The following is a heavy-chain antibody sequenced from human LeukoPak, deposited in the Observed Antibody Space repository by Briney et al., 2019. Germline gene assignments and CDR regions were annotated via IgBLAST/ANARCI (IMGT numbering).Heavy chain of an antibody. V-gene: IGHV1-2*02. Sequence: WASVKVSCKTSGYTFTGYYVRWVRQAPGQGLEWMGWINPNNGGTISAQNFRGRVTLTRDTAISTADMELSGLTSDATAVYYCARGYCRGGDCYEFDYWGQGTLVTVSS. D-gene: IGHD2-15*01. CDR3: ARGYCRGGDCYEFDY. CDR1: GYTFTGYY. J-gene: IGHJ4*02. CDR2: INPNNGGT.